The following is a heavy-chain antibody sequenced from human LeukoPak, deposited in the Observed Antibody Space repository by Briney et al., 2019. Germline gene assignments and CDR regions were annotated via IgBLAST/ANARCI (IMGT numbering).Heavy chain of an antibody. J-gene: IGHJ6*04. CDR1: GFTFSNYW. CDR2: INEDGSGK. Sequence: PGGSLRLSCVSSGFTFSNYWMKWVRQAPGKGLEWVASINEDGSGKFCVGSVKDRITISRDNTRNSLDLQINSLTVEDTAIYYCARDDGDVWGTGTTVTVSS. V-gene: IGHV3-7*01. CDR3: ARDDGDV.